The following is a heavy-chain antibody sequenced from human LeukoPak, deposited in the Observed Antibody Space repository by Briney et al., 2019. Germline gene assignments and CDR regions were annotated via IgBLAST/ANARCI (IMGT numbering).Heavy chain of an antibody. CDR2: INHSGST. V-gene: IGHV4-34*01. J-gene: IGHJ2*01. CDR3: ARGRFNLGSRSNWYFDL. Sequence: PSETLSLTCAVYGGSFSGYYWSWIRQPPGKGLEWIGEINHSGSTNYNPSLKSRVTISVDTSKNQFSLKLSSVSAADTAVYYCARGRFNLGSRSNWYFDLWGRGTLVTVSS. D-gene: IGHD7-27*01. CDR1: GGSFSGYY.